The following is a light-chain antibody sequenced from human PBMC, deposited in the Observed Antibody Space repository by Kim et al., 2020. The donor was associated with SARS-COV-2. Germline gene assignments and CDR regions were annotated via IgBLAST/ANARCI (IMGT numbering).Light chain of an antibody. CDR1: QDIRNH. J-gene: IGKJ4*01. CDR2: AAS. Sequence: DIQMTLSPSSLSASVGDRVTITCRASQDIRNHLTWFQQKPGEAPKSLIYAASSLQSGVPSKFSGGGSGTDFTLTISSLQPEDFATYYCQQYHNYPLTFGGGTKVDIK. V-gene: IGKV1-16*02. CDR3: QQYHNYPLT.